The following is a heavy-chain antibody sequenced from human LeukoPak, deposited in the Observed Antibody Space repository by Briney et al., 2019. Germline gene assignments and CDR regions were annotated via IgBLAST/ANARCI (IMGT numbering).Heavy chain of an antibody. CDR3: AKDQTRPLYGDYAKYDFDY. CDR1: GFTFSSYA. Sequence: GGSLRLSCAASGFTFSSYAMSWVRQAPGKGLEWVSAISGSGGSTYYADSVKGRFTISRDNSKNTLYLQMNSLGAEDTAVYYCAKDQTRPLYGDYAKYDFDYWGQGTLVTVSS. D-gene: IGHD4-17*01. J-gene: IGHJ4*02. CDR2: ISGSGGST. V-gene: IGHV3-23*01.